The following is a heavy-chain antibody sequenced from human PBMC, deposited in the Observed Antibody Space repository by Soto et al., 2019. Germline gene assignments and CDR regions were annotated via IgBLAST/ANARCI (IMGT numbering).Heavy chain of an antibody. Sequence: QVQLVQSGAEEKKPGASVKVSCKASGYTFTSYAMHWVRQAPGQRLEWMGWINAGNGNTKYSQKFQDRVTITRDTSASTAYVELSSLRSEETAVYYWAGSIVVVTALDYWARGPLVTVPS. J-gene: IGHJ4*02. CDR1: GYTFTSYA. D-gene: IGHD2-21*02. CDR2: INAGNGNT. V-gene: IGHV1-3*05. CDR3: AGSIVVVTALDY.